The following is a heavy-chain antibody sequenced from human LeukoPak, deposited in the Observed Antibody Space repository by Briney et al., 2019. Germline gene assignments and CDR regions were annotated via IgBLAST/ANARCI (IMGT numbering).Heavy chain of an antibody. CDR1: GFTFSGYA. J-gene: IGHJ4*02. CDR2: ISGSGGST. V-gene: IGHV3-23*01. D-gene: IGHD6-19*01. CDR3: SVTRYSSGWYFDY. Sequence: GGSLRLSCAASGFTFSGYAMSWVRQAPGKGLEWVSAISGSGGSTYYADSVKGRFTISRDNSKNTLYLQMNSLRAEDTAVYYCSVTRYSSGWYFDYWGQGTLVTVSS.